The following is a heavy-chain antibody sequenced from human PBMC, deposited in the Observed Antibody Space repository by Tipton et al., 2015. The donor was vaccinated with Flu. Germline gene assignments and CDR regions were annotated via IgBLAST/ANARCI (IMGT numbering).Heavy chain of an antibody. Sequence: SLRLSCAASGFTLDYYAMHWVRQAPGKGLEWVSLISGDGGTTYYADSVKGRFTISRDNSKNSLHLQMNSLRTEDTALYYCAKDILVDWVDGSPMDYWGQGTLVTVSS. J-gene: IGHJ4*02. CDR2: ISGDGGTT. CDR3: AKDILVDWVDGSPMDY. CDR1: GFTLDYYA. D-gene: IGHD2-15*01. V-gene: IGHV3-43*02.